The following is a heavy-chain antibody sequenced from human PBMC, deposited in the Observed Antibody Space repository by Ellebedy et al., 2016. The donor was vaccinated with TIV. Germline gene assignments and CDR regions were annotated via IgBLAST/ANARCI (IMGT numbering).Heavy chain of an antibody. V-gene: IGHV1-3*01. D-gene: IGHD3-10*01. CDR3: ARVPPMVRGVTLRFDP. CDR1: GYTFTSYA. CDR2: INAGNGNT. J-gene: IGHJ5*02. Sequence: ASVKVSXXASGYTFTSYAMHWVRQAPGQRLEWMGWINAGNGNTKYSQKFQGRVTITRDTSASTAYMELSSLRSEDTAVYYCARVPPMVRGVTLRFDPWGQGTLVTVSS.